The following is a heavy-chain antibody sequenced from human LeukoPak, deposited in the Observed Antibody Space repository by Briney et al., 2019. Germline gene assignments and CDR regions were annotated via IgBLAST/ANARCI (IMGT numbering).Heavy chain of an antibody. Sequence: PGGSLRLSCAASGFTFSSYAMSWVRQAPGKGLEWVSAISGSGGRTCYADSVKGRFTISRDNSKNTLFLQMNSLRAEDTAVYYCAKDPKFYDYPRAFDIWGQGTMVTVSS. CDR2: ISGSGGRT. CDR3: AKDPKFYDYPRAFDI. V-gene: IGHV3-23*01. J-gene: IGHJ3*02. D-gene: IGHD3-16*01. CDR1: GFTFSSYA.